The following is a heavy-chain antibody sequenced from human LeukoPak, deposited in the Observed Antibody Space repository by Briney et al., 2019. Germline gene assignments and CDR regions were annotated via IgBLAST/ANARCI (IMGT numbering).Heavy chain of an antibody. D-gene: IGHD3-22*01. J-gene: IGHJ4*02. V-gene: IGHV4-4*02. CDR3: ARDAYDSSGYSFDY. CDR2: IYHSGNT. CDR1: GGSISSSNW. Sequence: PSGTLSLTCAVSGGSISSSNWWSWVRQPPGKGLEWIGEIYHSGNTNYNPSLKSRVTISVDKPKNQFSLKLSSVTAADTAVYYCARDAYDSSGYSFDYWGQGTLVTVSS.